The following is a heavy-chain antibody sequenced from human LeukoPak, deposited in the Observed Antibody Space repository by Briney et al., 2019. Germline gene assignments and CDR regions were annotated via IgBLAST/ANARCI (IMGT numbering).Heavy chain of an antibody. CDR1: GFTFSSYW. V-gene: IGHV3-74*01. CDR3: ARGSYCGGDCSFLGGY. J-gene: IGHJ4*02. CDR2: INSHGSST. Sequence: PGGSLRLSCAASGFTFSSYWMHWVRQAPGKGLVWVSRINSHGSSTSYADSVKGRFTISRDNAKNTLYLQMNSLRVEDTAIYYCARGSYCGGDCSFLGGYWGQGTQVTVSS. D-gene: IGHD2-21*02.